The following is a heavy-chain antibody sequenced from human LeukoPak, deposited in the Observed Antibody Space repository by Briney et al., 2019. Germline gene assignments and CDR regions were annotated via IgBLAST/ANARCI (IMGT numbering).Heavy chain of an antibody. CDR2: IYYSGST. Sequence: SETLSLTCTVSGGSISSYYWSWIRQPPGKGLGWIGYIYYSGSTNYNPSLKSRVTISVDTSKNQFSLKLSSVTAADTAVYYCARLEGGIVVVVADWGQGTLVTVSS. CDR1: GGSISSYY. D-gene: IGHD2-15*01. V-gene: IGHV4-59*08. CDR3: ARLEGGIVVVVAD. J-gene: IGHJ4*02.